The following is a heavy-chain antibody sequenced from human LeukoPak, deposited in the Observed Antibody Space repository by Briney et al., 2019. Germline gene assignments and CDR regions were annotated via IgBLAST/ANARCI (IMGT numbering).Heavy chain of an antibody. CDR3: ARYSGSYGGPWFDP. D-gene: IGHD1-26*01. J-gene: IGHJ5*02. Sequence: SQTLSLTCTVSGGSISSGEYYWTGIRQPPGKGLEWIGNIYYSGSTYYNPSLKSRVTISVDTSKNQFSLKLSSVTAADTAVYYCARYSGSYGGPWFDPWGQGTLVTVSS. CDR1: GGSISSGEYY. V-gene: IGHV4-30-4*01. CDR2: IYYSGST.